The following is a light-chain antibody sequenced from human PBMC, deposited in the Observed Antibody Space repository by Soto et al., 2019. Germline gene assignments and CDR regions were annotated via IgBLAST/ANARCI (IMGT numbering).Light chain of an antibody. CDR2: STS. CDR3: LQDYNYPFA. V-gene: IGKV1-6*01. CDR1: QDIKND. J-gene: IGKJ5*01. Sequence: AIQMTQSPSSLSASVGDRVTITCRASQDIKNDLVWYQQKPGKAPNVLIYSTSTLQSGVPSRFSGLGSGTNFTLTISSLQPEDFATYYCLQDYNYPFAFGHGTRLEIK.